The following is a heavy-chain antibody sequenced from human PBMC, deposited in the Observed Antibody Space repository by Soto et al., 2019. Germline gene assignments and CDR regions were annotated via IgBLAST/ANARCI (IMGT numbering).Heavy chain of an antibody. CDR1: GYTFSNDD. Sequence: ASVKVSCKASGYTFSNDDINWVRQAPGQGLEWMGWMTPNSGDTDHAQKFQGRLTLTRDTSISTAYMELSSLRSEDTAVYYCARGGKHGGFYYFDYCGQGPVVTVYS. J-gene: IGHJ4*02. CDR2: MTPNSGDT. D-gene: IGHD2-21*02. CDR3: ARGGKHGGFYYFDY. V-gene: IGHV1-8*01.